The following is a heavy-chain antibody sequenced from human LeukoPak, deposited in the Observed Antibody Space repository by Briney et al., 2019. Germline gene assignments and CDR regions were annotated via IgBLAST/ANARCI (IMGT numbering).Heavy chain of an antibody. CDR2: LYYSGTT. V-gene: IGHV4-34*01. J-gene: IGHJ4*02. D-gene: IGHD2-2*01. CDR1: GGSFSGYY. Sequence: PSETLSLTCAVYGGSFSGYYWGWIRQPPGKGLEWIGSLYYSGTTYYNPSLKSRVTISVDTSKSQFSLTLNSVTAADTAVYYCARDRYCSSTSCYGSYFDYWGQGTLVTVSS. CDR3: ARDRYCSSTSCYGSYFDY.